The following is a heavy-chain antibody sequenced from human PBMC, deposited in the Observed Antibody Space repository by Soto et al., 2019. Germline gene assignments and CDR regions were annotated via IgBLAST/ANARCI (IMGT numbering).Heavy chain of an antibody. V-gene: IGHV3-7*01. CDR2: IRQDGREK. D-gene: IGHD3-16*01. CDR3: AREGVGGFDY. J-gene: IGHJ4*02. CDR1: GFSFSSYW. Sequence: PGGSLRLSCEASGFSFSSYWMSWVRQAPGKGLEWVANIRQDGREKSYVDSVKGRFTISRDNAKNSVYVQMNSLRVDDTAMYYCAREGVGGFDYWGQGFLVTVSS.